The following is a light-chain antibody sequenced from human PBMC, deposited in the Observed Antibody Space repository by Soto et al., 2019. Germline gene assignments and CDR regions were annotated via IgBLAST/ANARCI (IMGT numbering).Light chain of an antibody. CDR1: SSDVGGYND. V-gene: IGLV2-14*01. Sequence: QSALTQPASVSGSPGQSITISCTRTSSDVGGYNDVSWYQQHPGKAPKLMIYDVSNRPSGVSNRFSGSKSGNTASLTISGLQAEDEADYYCSSYTSSSTVVFGGGTKLTVL. J-gene: IGLJ2*01. CDR3: SSYTSSSTVV. CDR2: DVS.